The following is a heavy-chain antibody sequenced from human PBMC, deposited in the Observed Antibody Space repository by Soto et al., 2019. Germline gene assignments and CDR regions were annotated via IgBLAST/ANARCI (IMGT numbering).Heavy chain of an antibody. CDR3: ARTYYYDSSGYYGCYFDY. D-gene: IGHD3-22*01. CDR2: IYYSGST. J-gene: IGHJ4*02. CDR1: GGSISSGGYY. V-gene: IGHV4-31*03. Sequence: QVQLQESGPGLVKPSQTLSLTCTVSGGSISSGGYYWSWIRQHPGKGLEWIGYIYYSGSTYYNPSLKSRVNISVDTSKNQFSLKLSSVTAADTAVYYCARTYYYDSSGYYGCYFDYWGQGTLVTVSS.